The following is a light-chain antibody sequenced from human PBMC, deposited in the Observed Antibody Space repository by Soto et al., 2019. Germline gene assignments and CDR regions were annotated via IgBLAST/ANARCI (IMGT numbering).Light chain of an antibody. CDR1: SSDVGSYNY. V-gene: IGLV2-14*01. Sequence: QSALTQPASLSGSPGQSITISCTGTSSDVGSYNYVSWYQQHPGKATKLMIYEVSNRPSGVSSRFSGSKSGNTASLTISGLQAEDEADYYCSSYTSSSIDYVFGTGTKLTVL. J-gene: IGLJ1*01. CDR3: SSYTSSSIDYV. CDR2: EVS.